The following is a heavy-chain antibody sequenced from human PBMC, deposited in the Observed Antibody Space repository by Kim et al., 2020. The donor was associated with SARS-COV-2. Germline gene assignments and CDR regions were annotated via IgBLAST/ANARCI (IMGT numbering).Heavy chain of an antibody. D-gene: IGHD1-20*01. J-gene: IGHJ4*02. Sequence: SETLSLTCTVSGDSINIGGYYWSWIRQHPGKGLEWLGYIYSSGSTYYNPSLKSRLSISVDTSKDQFSLKLNSVTAADTAVYYCARLRYQYFDSWGQGTLV. V-gene: IGHV4-31*03. CDR1: GDSINIGGYY. CDR3: ARLRYQYFDS. CDR2: IYSSGST.